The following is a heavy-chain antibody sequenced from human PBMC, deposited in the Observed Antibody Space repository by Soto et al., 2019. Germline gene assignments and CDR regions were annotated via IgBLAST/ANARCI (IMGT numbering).Heavy chain of an antibody. Sequence: QVQLVQSGAEVKKPGSSVKVSCKASGGTFSSYAISWVRQAPGRGLEWMGGIIPIFGTANYAQKFQGRVTITADESTSTAYMELISLRSEDTAVYYCARVVLGYYYYGMDVWGQGTTVTVSS. V-gene: IGHV1-69*12. CDR1: GGTFSSYA. D-gene: IGHD2-15*01. J-gene: IGHJ6*02. CDR3: ARVVLGYYYYGMDV. CDR2: IIPIFGTA.